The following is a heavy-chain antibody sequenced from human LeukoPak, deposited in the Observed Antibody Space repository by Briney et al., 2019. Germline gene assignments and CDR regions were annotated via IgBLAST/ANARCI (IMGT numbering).Heavy chain of an antibody. Sequence: PSETLSLTCTVSGGSISSSSYYWGWIRQPPGKGLEWIGSIYYSGSTYYNPSLKSRVTISVDTSKNQFSLKLSSVTAADTAVYYCAGLCSSGWRGAFDYWGQGTLVTVSS. CDR2: IYYSGST. J-gene: IGHJ4*02. CDR3: AGLCSSGWRGAFDY. V-gene: IGHV4-39*01. CDR1: GGSISSSSYY. D-gene: IGHD6-19*01.